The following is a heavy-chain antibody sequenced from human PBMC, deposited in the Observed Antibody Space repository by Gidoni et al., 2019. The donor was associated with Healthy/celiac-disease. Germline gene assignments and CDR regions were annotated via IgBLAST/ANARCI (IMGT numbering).Heavy chain of an antibody. J-gene: IGHJ4*03. D-gene: IGHD3-10*01. Sequence: VQLQQRGAGLWKPSETLSLTCAVYGGSFSGYYWSWIRQPPGKGREWIGEINHSGSTNYNPSLKSRVTISVDTSKNQFSLKLSSVTAADTAVYYCARSPGGCYYYNYDLDFWGQGTMVTVSS. V-gene: IGHV4-34*01. CDR2: INHSGST. CDR3: ARSPGGCYYYNYDLDF. CDR1: GGSFSGYY.